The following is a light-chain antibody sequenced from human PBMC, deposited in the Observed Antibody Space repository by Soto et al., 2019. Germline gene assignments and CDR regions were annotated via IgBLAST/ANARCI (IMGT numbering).Light chain of an antibody. J-gene: IGKJ4*01. CDR1: QGISSW. CDR3: QPYYTFPLC. Sequence: DVQMTQSPSSVSASVGDRVTITCRAGQGISSWLAWYQQKPGEAPKLLIYTVSSLQSGVPSRFSGSGSGTDFTLTVSSLQPEEFATYYCQPYYTFPLCFGGGTKVEIK. CDR2: TVS. V-gene: IGKV1-12*01.